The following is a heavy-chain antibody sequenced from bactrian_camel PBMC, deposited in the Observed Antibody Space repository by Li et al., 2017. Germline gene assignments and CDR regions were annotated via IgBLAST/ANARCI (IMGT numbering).Heavy chain of an antibody. D-gene: IGHD1*01. Sequence: QVQLVESGGGLVQPGVSLRLSCAASGFTFDDCAMGWFRQAPEKEREGVAAIYTGGGDPVYADSVRGRFTISRDNTQNTLYLQMNSLEPEDTAMYYCAADVGR. CDR2: IYTGGGDP. V-gene: IGHV3S61*01. CDR1: GFTFDDCA.